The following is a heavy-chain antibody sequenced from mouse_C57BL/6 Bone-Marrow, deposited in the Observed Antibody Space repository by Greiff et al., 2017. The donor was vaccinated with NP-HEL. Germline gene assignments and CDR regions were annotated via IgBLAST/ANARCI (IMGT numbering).Heavy chain of an antibody. J-gene: IGHJ4*01. CDR3: AREGLRSY. CDR2: IDPSDSYT. CDR1: GYTFTSYW. D-gene: IGHD1-1*01. Sequence: VQLQQSGAELVKPGASVKLSCKASGYTFTSYWMQWVKQRPGQGLEWIGEIDPSDSYTNYNQKFKGKATLTVDTSSSTAYMQLSSLTSEDSAVYYCAREGLRSYWGQGTSVTVSS. V-gene: IGHV1-50*01.